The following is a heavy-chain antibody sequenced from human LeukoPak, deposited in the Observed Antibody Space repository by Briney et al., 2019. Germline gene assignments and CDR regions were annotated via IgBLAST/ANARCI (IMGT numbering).Heavy chain of an antibody. CDR3: ARGRGYSSPPGVDY. CDR2: INPNSGGT. J-gene: IGHJ4*02. CDR1: GYTFTGYY. V-gene: IGHV1-2*02. D-gene: IGHD6-13*01. Sequence: ASVKVSCKASGYTFTGYYMHWVRQAPGQGLEWMGWINPNSGGTNYAQKFQGRVTMTRDTSISTAYMELSRLRSDDTAVYYCARGRGYSSPPGVDYWGQGTLVTVSS.